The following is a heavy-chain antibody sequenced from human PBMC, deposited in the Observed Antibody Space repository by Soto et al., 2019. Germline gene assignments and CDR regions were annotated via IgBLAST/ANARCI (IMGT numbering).Heavy chain of an antibody. CDR1: GGTFSSYA. Sequence: SVKVSCKASGGTFSSYAISWVRQAPGQGLEWMGGIIPIFGTANYAQKFQGRVTITADESTSTAYMELSSLRSEDTAVYYCARAPLRDCSSTSCYYYGMDVWGQGTTVTVSS. CDR2: IIPIFGTA. J-gene: IGHJ6*02. V-gene: IGHV1-69*13. CDR3: ARAPLRDCSSTSCYYYGMDV. D-gene: IGHD2-2*01.